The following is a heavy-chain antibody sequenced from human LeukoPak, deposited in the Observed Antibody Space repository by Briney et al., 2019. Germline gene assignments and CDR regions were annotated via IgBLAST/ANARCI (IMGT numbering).Heavy chain of an antibody. Sequence: SETLSLTCTVSGGSISSGGYYWSWIRQHPGKGLEWIGYTYYSGSTYYNPSLKSRVTISVDTSKNQFSLKLSSVTAADTAVYYCARADSSGYYYGTPVNYWGQGTLVTVSS. V-gene: IGHV4-31*03. J-gene: IGHJ4*02. D-gene: IGHD3-22*01. CDR2: TYYSGST. CDR1: GGSISSGGYY. CDR3: ARADSSGYYYGTPVNY.